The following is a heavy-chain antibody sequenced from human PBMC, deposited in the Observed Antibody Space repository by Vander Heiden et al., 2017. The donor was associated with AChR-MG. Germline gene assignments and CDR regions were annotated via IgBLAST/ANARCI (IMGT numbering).Heavy chain of an antibody. CDR2: VDPNTGDT. CDR1: GYTFTNYY. Sequence: QVQLVQSGAEVRKPGASVKVSCKASGYTFTNYYIHWVRQAPGQRLERVGGVDPNTGDTSYAQNFQGRVTLTRDTSISTAYMELRSLTSHDTAVYFCASSMIRRIITSPFDYWGQGSLVTVSS. J-gene: IGHJ4*02. CDR3: ASSMIRRIITSPFDY. V-gene: IGHV1-2*02. D-gene: IGHD3-10*01.